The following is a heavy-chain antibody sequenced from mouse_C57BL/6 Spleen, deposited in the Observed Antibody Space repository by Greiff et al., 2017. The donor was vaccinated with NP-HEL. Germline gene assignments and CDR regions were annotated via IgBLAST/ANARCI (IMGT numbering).Heavy chain of an antibody. J-gene: IGHJ2*01. CDR1: GYTFTSYW. CDR2: IYPGSGST. V-gene: IGHV1-55*01. Sequence: QVHVKQPGAELVKPGASVKMSCKASGYTFTSYWITWVKQRPGQGLEWIGDIYPGSGSTNYNEKFKSKATLTVDTSSSTAYMQLSSLTSEDSAVYYCARRGGGRFAVGDYWGQGTTLTVSS. D-gene: IGHD3-3*01. CDR3: ARRGGGRFAVGDY.